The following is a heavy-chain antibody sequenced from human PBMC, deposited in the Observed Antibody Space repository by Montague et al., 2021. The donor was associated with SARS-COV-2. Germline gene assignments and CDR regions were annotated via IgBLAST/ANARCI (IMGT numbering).Heavy chain of an antibody. D-gene: IGHD3-10*01. CDR2: IYFDDDE. CDR1: GISLSTSGVG. Sequence: PALVKPTQTLTLTCTFSGISLSTSGVGVAWIRQPPGKALEWLALIYFDDDERYSPSMRSRLTITKDTSENQVVLRMTNMDPMDTATYYCAPLGFDSRSYYTPHNWFDPWGQGILVTDSS. CDR3: APLGFDSRSYYTPHNWFDP. J-gene: IGHJ5*02. V-gene: IGHV2-5*02.